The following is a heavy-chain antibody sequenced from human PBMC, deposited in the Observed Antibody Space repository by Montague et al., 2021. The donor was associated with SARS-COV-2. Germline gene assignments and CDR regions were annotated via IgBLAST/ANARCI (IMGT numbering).Heavy chain of an antibody. CDR2: INWNGGST. D-gene: IGHD3-10*01. V-gene: IGHV3-20*04. CDR1: GFTFGDYG. Sequence: SQRLSCAASGFTFGDYGMSWVRQAPGKGLEWVSGINWNGGSTGYADSVKGRFTISRDNAKNSLYLQMNGLRAEDTALYYCASLLLWFGDVYGMDVWGQGTTVTVSS. CDR3: ASLLLWFGDVYGMDV. J-gene: IGHJ6*02.